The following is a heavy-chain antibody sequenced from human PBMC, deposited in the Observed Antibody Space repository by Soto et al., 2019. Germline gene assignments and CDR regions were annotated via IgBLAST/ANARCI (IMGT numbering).Heavy chain of an antibody. CDR2: INPNSGGT. CDR3: ARETALVRGLDAFDI. D-gene: IGHD2-21*02. CDR1: GYTFTGYY. V-gene: IGHV1-2*04. J-gene: IGHJ3*02. Sequence: QVQLVQSGAEVKKPGASVKVSCKASGYTFTGYYMHWVRQAPGQGLEWMGWINPNSGGTNYAQKFQGWVTMTRDTSISTAYMELSRLRSDDTAVYYCARETALVRGLDAFDIWGQGTMVTVSS.